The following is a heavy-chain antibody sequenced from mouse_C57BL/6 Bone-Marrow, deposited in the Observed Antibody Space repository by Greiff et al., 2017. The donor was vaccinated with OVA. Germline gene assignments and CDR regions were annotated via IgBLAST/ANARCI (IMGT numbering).Heavy chain of an antibody. J-gene: IGHJ3*01. D-gene: IGHD1-1*01. Sequence: EVQLVESGGGLVKPGGSLKLSCAASGFTFSSYAMSWVRQTPEKRLEWVATISDGGSYTYYPDNVKGRFTISRDNAKNNLYLQMSHLKSEDTAMYYCARGLLLRWGWFAYWGQGTLVTVSA. CDR3: ARGLLLRWGWFAY. V-gene: IGHV5-4*01. CDR2: ISDGGSYT. CDR1: GFTFSSYA.